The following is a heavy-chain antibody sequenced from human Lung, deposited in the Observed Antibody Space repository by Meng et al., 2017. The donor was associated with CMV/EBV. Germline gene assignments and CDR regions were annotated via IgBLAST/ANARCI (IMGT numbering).Heavy chain of an antibody. J-gene: IGHJ4*02. Sequence: SMKISCSASGFTFSTYAMHWVRQAPGRGLEWVALISFDGSSKYFADSVKGRFTISRDSFKNTLYLQMNTLRNEDTAIYFCTREVVYFDYWGQGTLVTVSS. V-gene: IGHV3-30-3*01. CDR3: TREVVYFDY. CDR2: ISFDGSSK. CDR1: GFTFSTYA.